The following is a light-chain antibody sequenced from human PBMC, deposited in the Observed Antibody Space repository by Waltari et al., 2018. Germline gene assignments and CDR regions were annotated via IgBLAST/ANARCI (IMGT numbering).Light chain of an antibody. CDR3: QKYGTLPAT. CDR1: QSVSRY. V-gene: IGKV3-20*01. J-gene: IGKJ1*01. Sequence: EIVLTQSPGTLSLSPGERATLSCRASQSVSRYLAWYQEKPGQAPRLLIYEASRRATGIPARFSGSGSGTDFTLTICRLEPEDFAVYYCQKYGTLPATFGQGTKVEIK. CDR2: EAS.